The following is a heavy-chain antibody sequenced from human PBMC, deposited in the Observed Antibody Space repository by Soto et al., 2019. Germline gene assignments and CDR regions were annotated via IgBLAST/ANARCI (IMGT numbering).Heavy chain of an antibody. CDR1: GFTFSNYA. V-gene: IGHV3-23*01. Sequence: GGSLRLSCAASGFTFSNYAMSWVRQAPGKGLEWVSTISGNGGMTYYADSVKGRFSMSRDNSKNTLYVQMDSLRAEDTAVYYCAKDTDLDTVMTPDCWGQGTLVTVSS. CDR2: ISGNGGMT. J-gene: IGHJ4*02. D-gene: IGHD3-16*01. CDR3: AKDTDLDTVMTPDC.